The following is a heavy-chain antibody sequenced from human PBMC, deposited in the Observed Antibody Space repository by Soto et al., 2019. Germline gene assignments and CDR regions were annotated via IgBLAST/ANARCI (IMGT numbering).Heavy chain of an antibody. CDR3: ARGIAARGAWFDP. CDR2: IYYSGST. CDR1: GGSISSGGYS. J-gene: IGHJ5*02. Sequence: SETLSLTCAVSGGSISSGGYSCNWIRQPPGKGLEWIGYIYYSGSTNYNPSLKSRVTISVDTSKNQFSLKLSSVTAADTAVYYCARGIAARGAWFDPWGQGTLVTVSS. V-gene: IGHV4-61*08. D-gene: IGHD6-6*01.